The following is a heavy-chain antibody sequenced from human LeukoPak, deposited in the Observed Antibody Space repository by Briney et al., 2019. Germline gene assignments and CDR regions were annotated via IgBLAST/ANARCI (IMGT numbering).Heavy chain of an antibody. V-gene: IGHV3-21*01. CDR1: GFTFSSFS. D-gene: IGHD6-13*01. J-gene: IGHJ4*02. CDR3: ARDRQQLGSEIDY. CDR2: ISSGVRYI. Sequence: GGSLRPSCAASGFTFSSFSMNCVRQAPGKGLEWVSSISSGVRYIFYADSVKGRFTISRDNAKNSLHLQMTSLRAEDTAVYYCARDRQQLGSEIDYWGQGTLVTVSS.